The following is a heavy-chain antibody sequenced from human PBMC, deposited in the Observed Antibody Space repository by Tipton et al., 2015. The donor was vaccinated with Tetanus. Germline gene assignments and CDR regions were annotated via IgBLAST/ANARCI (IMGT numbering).Heavy chain of an antibody. J-gene: IGHJ4*02. CDR3: VRPDRYCSGGSCYLALDY. Sequence: QSGAEVKKPGSSVKVSCKASRGTFSKYALNWVRQAPGQGFEWMGGIIPGSSKANYAQKFQDRLTITADESTSTVNMDLSSLRSDDTAVYYCVRPDRYCSGGSCYLALDYWGQGTLITVSS. D-gene: IGHD2-15*01. CDR1: RGTFSKYA. CDR2: IIPGSSKA. V-gene: IGHV1-69*01.